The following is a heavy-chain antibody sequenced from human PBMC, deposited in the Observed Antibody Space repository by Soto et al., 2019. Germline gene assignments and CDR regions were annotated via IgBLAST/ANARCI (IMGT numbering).Heavy chain of an antibody. D-gene: IGHD3-16*01. V-gene: IGHV3-30*18. CDR2: ISYDGSNK. CDR1: GFTFSSYG. J-gene: IGHJ6*02. CDR3: ANTFGQYGTYGHSYYYYVMAV. Sequence: PGGSLRLSCAASGFTFSSYGMHWVRQAPGKGLEWVAVISYDGSNKYYADSVKGRFTISRDNSKNTLYLQMNSLRAEDTAVYYCANTFGQYGTYGHSYYYYVMAVPAQRTTVTVSS.